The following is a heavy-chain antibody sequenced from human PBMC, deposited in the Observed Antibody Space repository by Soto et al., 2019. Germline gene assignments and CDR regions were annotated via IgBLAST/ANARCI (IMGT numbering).Heavy chain of an antibody. D-gene: IGHD2-21*02. CDR1: GFTFSGSA. CDR3: TRHEAYCGGDCPKFDWFDP. CDR2: IRSKVNSYAT. Sequence: GGSLRLSCAASGFTFSGSAVHWVRQASGKGLEWVGRIRSKVNSYATTYDASVKGRFIISRDDSKNTAYLQMNSLKSDDTAVYYCTRHEAYCGGDCPKFDWFDPWSQGSLVTVSS. J-gene: IGHJ5*02. V-gene: IGHV3-73*01.